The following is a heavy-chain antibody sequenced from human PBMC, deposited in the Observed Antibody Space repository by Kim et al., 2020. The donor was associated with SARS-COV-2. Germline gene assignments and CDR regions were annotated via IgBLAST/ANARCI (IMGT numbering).Heavy chain of an antibody. Sequence: GGSLRLSCAASGFTFDDYTMHWVRQAPGKGLEWVSLISWDGGSTYYADSVKGRFTISRDNSKNSLYLQMNSLRTEDTALYYCAKDRVTFGGVYYYGMDVWGQGTTVTVSS. D-gene: IGHD3-16*01. J-gene: IGHJ6*02. CDR1: GFTFDDYT. CDR3: AKDRVTFGGVYYYGMDV. V-gene: IGHV3-43*01. CDR2: ISWDGGST.